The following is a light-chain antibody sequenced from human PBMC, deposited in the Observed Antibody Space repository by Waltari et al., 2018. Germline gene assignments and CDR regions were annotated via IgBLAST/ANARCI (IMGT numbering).Light chain of an antibody. CDR2: GAS. V-gene: IGKV3-20*01. Sequence: EIVLTQSPSTLSLSPGERATLSCRASQTVSSNFFAWYQQKPGQAPRLLMYGASNRAAGIPDRFSGSGYGTDFTLTISRLEPEDFAVYYCQQYDSSPRTFGGGTKVQIK. CDR3: QQYDSSPRT. CDR1: QTVSSNF. J-gene: IGKJ4*01.